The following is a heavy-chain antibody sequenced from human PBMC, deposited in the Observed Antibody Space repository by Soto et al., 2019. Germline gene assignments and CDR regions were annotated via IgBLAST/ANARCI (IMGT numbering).Heavy chain of an antibody. CDR1: GFTFSSYW. V-gene: IGHV3-23*01. Sequence: GGSLRLSCAASGFTFSSYWMHWVRQVPGKGLEWVSAISGSGGSTYYADSVKGRFTISRDNSKNTLYLQMNSLRAEDTAVYYCAKDSGPWYYYDSSGYYPFDYWGQGTLVTVSS. CDR2: ISGSGGST. J-gene: IGHJ4*02. D-gene: IGHD3-22*01. CDR3: AKDSGPWYYYDSSGYYPFDY.